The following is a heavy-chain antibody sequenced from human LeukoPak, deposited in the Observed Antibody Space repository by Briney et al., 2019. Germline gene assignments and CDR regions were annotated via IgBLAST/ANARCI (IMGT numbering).Heavy chain of an antibody. CDR2: INPNSGGT. J-gene: IGHJ5*02. CDR3: AREYCSSTSCSNCFDP. D-gene: IGHD2-2*01. CDR1: GYTFTGYY. Sequence: GASVKVSCKASGYTFTGYYMHWVRQAPGQGLEWMGWINPNSGGTNYAQKFQGRVTMTRDTSISTAYMELSRLRSDDTAVYYCAREYCSSTSCSNCFDPWGQGTLVTVSS. V-gene: IGHV1-2*02.